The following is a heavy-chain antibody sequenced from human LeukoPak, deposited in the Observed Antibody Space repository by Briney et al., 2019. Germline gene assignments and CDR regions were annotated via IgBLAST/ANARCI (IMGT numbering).Heavy chain of an antibody. CDR1: GGSISSSSYY. J-gene: IGHJ4*02. CDR3: ATRYYDILTGSPWDY. Sequence: SETLSLTCTVSGGSISSSSYYWGWIRQPPGKGLEWIGSIYYSGSTYYNPSLKSRVTISVDTSKNQFSLKLSSVTAADTAVCYCATRYYDILTGSPWDYWGQGTLVTVSS. CDR2: IYYSGST. V-gene: IGHV4-39*01. D-gene: IGHD3-9*01.